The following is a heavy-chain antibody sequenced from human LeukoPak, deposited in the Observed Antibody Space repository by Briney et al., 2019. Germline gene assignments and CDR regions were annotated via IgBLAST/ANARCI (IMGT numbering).Heavy chain of an antibody. J-gene: IGHJ3*02. D-gene: IGHD4-23*01. Sequence: GGSLRLSCAASGFTFSSYWMSWVRQAPGKGLEWVANTKQDGSEKYYVDSVKGRFTISRDNAKNSLYLQMNSLRAEDTAVYYCARIYGGNFFGAFDIWGQGTMVTVSS. CDR3: ARIYGGNFFGAFDI. CDR2: TKQDGSEK. CDR1: GFTFSSYW. V-gene: IGHV3-7*01.